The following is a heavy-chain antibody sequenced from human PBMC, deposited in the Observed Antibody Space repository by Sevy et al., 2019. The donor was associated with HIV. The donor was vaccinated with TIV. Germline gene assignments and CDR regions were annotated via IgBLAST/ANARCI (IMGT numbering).Heavy chain of an antibody. V-gene: IGHV3-11*01. D-gene: IGHD3-3*01. CDR3: ARDLHRGLSGSTSGY. CDR2: ISSSGSKI. J-gene: IGHJ4*02. Sequence: GGSLRLSCAASGFTFSDYYMSWIRQAPGKGLEWVSYISSSGSKIYYADSVKGRFTVFRDNDKNSMYLQMNSLRAEDTALYYCARDLHRGLSGSTSGYWGQGTLVTVSS. CDR1: GFTFSDYY.